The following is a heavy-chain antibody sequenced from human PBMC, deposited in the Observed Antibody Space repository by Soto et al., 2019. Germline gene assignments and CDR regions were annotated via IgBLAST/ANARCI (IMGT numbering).Heavy chain of an antibody. Sequence: PGGSLRLSCAASGFTFSSYNMNWVRQAPGRGLEWVSSITSSSSYIYYADSVKGRFAISRDNAKNSLFLQMNSLRAEDTALYYCARVCFYGGNQGCDYWGQGTLLTVSS. V-gene: IGHV3-21*01. CDR2: ITSSSSYI. CDR1: GFTFSSYN. D-gene: IGHD4-17*01. J-gene: IGHJ4*02. CDR3: ARVCFYGGNQGCDY.